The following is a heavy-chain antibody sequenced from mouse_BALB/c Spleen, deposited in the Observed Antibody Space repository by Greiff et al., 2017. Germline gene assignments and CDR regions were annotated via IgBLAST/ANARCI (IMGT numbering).Heavy chain of an antibody. D-gene: IGHD2-12*01. V-gene: IGHV5-17*02. CDR2: ISSGSSTI. CDR1: GFTFSSFG. Sequence: EVNLVESGGGLVQPGGSRKLSCAASGFTFSSFGMHWVRQAPEKGLEWVAYISSGSSTIYYADTVKGRFTISRDNPKNTLFLQMTSLRSEDTAMYYCARYDGFAYWGQGTLVTVSA. J-gene: IGHJ3*01. CDR3: ARYDGFAY.